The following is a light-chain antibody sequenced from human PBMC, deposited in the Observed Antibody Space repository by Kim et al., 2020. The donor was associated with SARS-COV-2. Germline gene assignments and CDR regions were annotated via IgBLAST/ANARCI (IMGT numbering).Light chain of an antibody. CDR3: QQSYTTLYT. CDR1: QSIRSY. V-gene: IGKV1-39*01. J-gene: IGKJ2*01. Sequence: DIQMTQSPSSLSASVGDRVTITCRASQSIRSYLIWYQQKPGKAPKLLMYAASNLQSGVPSRFSGSGSGTDFTLTISSLQPEDFATYYCQQSYTTLYTCGKGNKLEIK. CDR2: AAS.